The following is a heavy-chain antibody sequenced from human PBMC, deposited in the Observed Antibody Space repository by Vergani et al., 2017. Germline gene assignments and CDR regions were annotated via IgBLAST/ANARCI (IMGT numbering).Heavy chain of an antibody. CDR1: GFTFSSYG. CDR3: ASGSDCSSTSCYTWFDP. J-gene: IGHJ5*02. D-gene: IGHD2-2*02. V-gene: IGHV3-33*01. CDR2: IWYDGSNK. Sequence: QVQLVESGGGVVQPGRSLRLSCAASGFTFSSYGMHCVRQAPGKGLEWVAVIWYDGSNKYYADSVKGRFTISRDNSKNTLYLQMKSLRAEDTAVYYCASGSDCSSTSCYTWFDPWGQGTLVTVSS.